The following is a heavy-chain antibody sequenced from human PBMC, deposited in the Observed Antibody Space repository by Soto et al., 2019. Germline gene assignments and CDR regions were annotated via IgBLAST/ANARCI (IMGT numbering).Heavy chain of an antibody. CDR2: ISGSGGST. J-gene: IGHJ5*02. CDR3: EKEPLTRCCYSWFDP. D-gene: IGHD2-2*01. CDR1: GFTFSSYA. Sequence: EVQLLESGGGLVQPGGSLRPSCAASGFTFSSYAMSWVRQAPGKELALVSAISGSGGSTYYADSVKGRFTISRDNSKNTLELQMNSLRAEDTAGYYCEKEPLTRCCYSWFDPGGQGTLVTVSA. V-gene: IGHV3-23*01.